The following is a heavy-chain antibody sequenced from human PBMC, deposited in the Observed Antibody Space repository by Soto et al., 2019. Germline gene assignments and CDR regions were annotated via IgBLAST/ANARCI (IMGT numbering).Heavy chain of an antibody. V-gene: IGHV3-30*18. J-gene: IGHJ6*02. Sequence: PWWSIKISWVSCILTLNSYVMNGVRQAKGKGLDSAPAISYDGGNKYYTDSVKGRFSISRDNPKNTLYLQMNNLRAEDSAVYKCAKVLGFCSSSSCSREAYYYYGMDVSGQGPTGTVSS. CDR2: ISYDGGNK. CDR3: AKVLGFCSSSSCSREAYYYYGMDV. D-gene: IGHD2-2*01. CDR1: ILTLNSYV.